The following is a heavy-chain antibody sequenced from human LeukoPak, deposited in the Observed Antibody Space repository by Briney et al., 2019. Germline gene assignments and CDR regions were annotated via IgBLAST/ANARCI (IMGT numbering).Heavy chain of an antibody. CDR3: AIGSSSSAPDY. Sequence: PGGSLRLSCAASGFTVSPNYMNWVRQAPGKGLEWFSVIYTDDATYYADSVKGRFTISRDHSKNTLYLQMNSLRDEDTAVYYCAIGSSSSAPDYWGQGTLVTVSS. V-gene: IGHV3-53*01. D-gene: IGHD6-6*01. CDR1: GFTVSPNY. J-gene: IGHJ4*02. CDR2: IYTDDAT.